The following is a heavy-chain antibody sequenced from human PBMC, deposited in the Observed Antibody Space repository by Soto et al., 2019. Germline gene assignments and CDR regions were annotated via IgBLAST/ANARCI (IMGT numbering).Heavy chain of an antibody. V-gene: IGHV3-66*01. CDR3: ARVSGPGEICLRVD. D-gene: IGHD2-15*01. Sequence: SLRLSCAASGFTVSSNYMSWVRQTPGKGLEWVSVIYSGGSTYYADSVKGRFTISRDNSKNTLYLQMNSLRAEDTAVYYCARVSGPGEICLRVDSGQGRLVTVPS. CDR1: GFTVSSNY. CDR2: IYSGGST. J-gene: IGHJ4*02.